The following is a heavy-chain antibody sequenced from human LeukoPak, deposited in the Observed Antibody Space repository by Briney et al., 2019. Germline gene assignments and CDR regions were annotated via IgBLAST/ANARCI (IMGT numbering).Heavy chain of an antibody. CDR1: DFPFSNYW. V-gene: IGHV3-74*01. CDR2: ISSDGTKI. J-gene: IGHJ3*01. Sequence: GGSLRLSCAASDFPFSNYWMHWVRHVPGGRLTWVSRISSDGTKIGYAASVKGRFTISRDNGKNTLSLRMNTLGVEDTAIYYCVRDSPRAFDLWGRGTMVTVS. CDR3: VRDSPRAFDL.